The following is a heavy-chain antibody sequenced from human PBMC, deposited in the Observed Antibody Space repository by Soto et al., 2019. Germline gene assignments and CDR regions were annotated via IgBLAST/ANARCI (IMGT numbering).Heavy chain of an antibody. Sequence: QAQLQESGPGLVKPSETLSLTCTVSGGSINGFYWSWIRQPPGKGLEWIGYIYYSGSTTYSGSTNYNPSLKSQTTISIDPSKPQFSLKVTSVTAADAAVYYCTRGSRDFWGQGTLVTVSS. CDR1: GGSINGFY. CDR2: IYYSGSTTYSGST. V-gene: IGHV4-59*01. J-gene: IGHJ4*02. CDR3: TRGSRDF.